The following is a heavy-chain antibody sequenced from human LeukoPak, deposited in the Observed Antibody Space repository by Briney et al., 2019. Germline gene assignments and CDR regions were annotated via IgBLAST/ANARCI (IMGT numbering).Heavy chain of an antibody. J-gene: IGHJ4*02. D-gene: IGHD6-19*01. Sequence: PGGSLRLSCAVSGLTVNDNYMAWVRQAPGKGLKWVSVIYGGGDTTYYADFVKGRFTISRDSSNNTAFLQMNSLRPEDTAVYYCTRDSCIAVAATYDYWGQGTLVTVSS. CDR1: GLTVNDNY. CDR3: TRDSCIAVAATYDY. V-gene: IGHV3-66*02. CDR2: IYGGGDTT.